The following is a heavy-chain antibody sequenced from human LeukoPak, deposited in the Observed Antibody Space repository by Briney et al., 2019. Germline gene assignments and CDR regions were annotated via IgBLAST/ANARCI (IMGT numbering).Heavy chain of an antibody. CDR3: ARNGRAAAGTWYYYYYMDV. J-gene: IGHJ6*03. Sequence: ASVKVSCKASGYTFTSYYMHWVRQAPGQGLEWMGGIIPIFGTANYAQKFQGRVTITADESTSTAYMELSSLRSEDMAVYYCARNGRAAAGTWYYYYYMDVWGKGTTVTVSS. V-gene: IGHV1-69*13. D-gene: IGHD6-13*01. CDR2: IIPIFGTA. CDR1: GYTFTSYY.